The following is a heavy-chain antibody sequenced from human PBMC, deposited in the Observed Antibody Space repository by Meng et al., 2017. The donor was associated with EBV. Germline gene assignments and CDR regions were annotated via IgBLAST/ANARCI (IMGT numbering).Heavy chain of an antibody. V-gene: IGHV3-73*02. CDR1: GFTFSGSA. CDR3: TRMSSPLDY. J-gene: IGHJ4*02. Sequence: GRLVGAGGGLGPPGGSLKLSCAASGFTFSGSAMHWVRQASGKGLEWVGRIRSKAKSYATAYAASVKGRFTISRDDSKNTAYLQMNSLKTEDTAVYYCTRMSSPLDYWGQGTLVTVSS. CDR2: IRSKAKSYAT. D-gene: IGHD2-2*01.